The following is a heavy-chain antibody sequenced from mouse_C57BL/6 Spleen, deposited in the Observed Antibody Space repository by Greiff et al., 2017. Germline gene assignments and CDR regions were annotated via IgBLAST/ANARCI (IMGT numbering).Heavy chain of an antibody. CDR3: ARGIYYDYDGGYAMDY. V-gene: IGHV2-2*01. Sequence: VKLMESGPGLVQPSQSLSITCTVSGFSLTSYGVHWVRQSPGKGLEWLGVIWSGGSTDYNAAFISRLSISKDNSKSQVFFKMNSLQADDTAIYYCARGIYYDYDGGYAMDYWGQGTSVTVAS. CDR2: IWSGGST. CDR1: GFSLTSYG. D-gene: IGHD2-4*01. J-gene: IGHJ4*01.